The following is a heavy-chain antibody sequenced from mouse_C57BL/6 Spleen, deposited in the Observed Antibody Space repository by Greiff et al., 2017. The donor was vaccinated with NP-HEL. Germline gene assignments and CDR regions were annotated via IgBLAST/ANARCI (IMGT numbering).Heavy chain of an antibody. CDR2: INPYNGDT. CDR1: GYSFTGYF. D-gene: IGHD2-1*01. V-gene: IGHV1-20*01. Sequence: EVQLQQSGPELVKPGDSVKISCKASGYSFTGYFMNWVMQSHGKSLEWIGRINPYNGDTFYNQKFKGKATLTVDKSSSTAHMELRSLTSEDSAVYYCAREEIYYGNYRAMDYWGQGTSVTVSS. CDR3: AREEIYYGNYRAMDY. J-gene: IGHJ4*01.